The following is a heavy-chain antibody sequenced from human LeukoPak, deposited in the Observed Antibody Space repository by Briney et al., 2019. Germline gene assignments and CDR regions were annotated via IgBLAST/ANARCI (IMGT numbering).Heavy chain of an antibody. V-gene: IGHV3-15*01. CDR3: ARDGLEWLSYLFYFDY. CDR1: GFTFSNAW. Sequence: GGSLRLSCAASGFTFSNAWMSWVRQAPGKGLEWVGRIKSKTDGGTTDYAAPVKGRFTISRDNSKNTLYLQMNSLRAEDTAVYYCARDGLEWLSYLFYFDYWGQGTLVTVSS. D-gene: IGHD3-3*01. J-gene: IGHJ4*02. CDR2: IKSKTDGGTT.